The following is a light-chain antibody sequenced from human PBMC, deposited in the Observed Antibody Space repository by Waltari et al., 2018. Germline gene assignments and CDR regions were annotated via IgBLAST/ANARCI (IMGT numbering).Light chain of an antibody. CDR1: QSISSY. Sequence: DIQMTPSPSSLSASIGDRVTIPCRASQSISSYLNWYQQKPGKAPKLLIYAASSVQSAVPSRISVTASETDFTLTISRLQPEDFATYYCQQSSRTPRTFGQGTKVEIK. CDR2: AAS. V-gene: IGKV1-39*01. J-gene: IGKJ1*01. CDR3: QQSSRTPRT.